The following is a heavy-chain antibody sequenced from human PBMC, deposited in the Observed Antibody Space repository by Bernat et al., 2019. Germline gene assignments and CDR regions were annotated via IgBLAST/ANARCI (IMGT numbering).Heavy chain of an antibody. J-gene: IGHJ4*02. CDR3: AKNEGSIMAGSVNY. CDR2: ISGGGGST. V-gene: IGHV3-23*01. CDR1: GFTFSSYA. D-gene: IGHD6-19*01. Sequence: EVQLLESGGGLVQPGGSLRLSCAASGFTFSSYAMSWVRQAPGKGLEWVSGISGGGGSTYYADSVKGRFTISRDNSKNTLYLQMNSLRAEDTAVYYCAKNEGSIMAGSVNYWGQGTLVTVSS.